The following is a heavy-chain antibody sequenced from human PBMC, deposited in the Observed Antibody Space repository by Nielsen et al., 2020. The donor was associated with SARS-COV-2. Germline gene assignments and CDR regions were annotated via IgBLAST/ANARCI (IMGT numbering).Heavy chain of an antibody. V-gene: IGHV1-24*01. Sequence: ASVKVSCKVSGYTLTELSMHWVRQAPGKGFEWMGGFDPEDGETISAQKFQGRVTMTEDTSTDTAYMELSSLRSEDTAVYYCARSQGYTNGYYKYAMEVWGQGTTVIVSS. D-gene: IGHD2-8*01. CDR1: GYTLTELS. J-gene: IGHJ6*02. CDR3: ARSQGYTNGYYKYAMEV. CDR2: FDPEDGET.